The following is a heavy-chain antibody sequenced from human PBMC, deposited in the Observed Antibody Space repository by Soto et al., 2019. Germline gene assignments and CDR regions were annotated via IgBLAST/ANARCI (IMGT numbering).Heavy chain of an antibody. Sequence: QVQLVQSGAEVKKPGAAVKVSCKASGYTFTSYGISWVRQAPGQGLEWMGWIGAYNGNTNYAQKIQGRGSMTTDTSTSTANMALSRVTSDDTAVYYCASGRTDIDYLGQGTLVTVSS. J-gene: IGHJ4*02. CDR3: ASGRTDIDY. V-gene: IGHV1-18*01. CDR1: GYTFTSYG. D-gene: IGHD1-26*01. CDR2: IGAYNGNT.